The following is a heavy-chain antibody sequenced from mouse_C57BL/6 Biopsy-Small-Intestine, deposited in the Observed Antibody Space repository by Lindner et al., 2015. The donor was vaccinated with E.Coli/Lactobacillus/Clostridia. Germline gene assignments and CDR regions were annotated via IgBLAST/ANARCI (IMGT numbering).Heavy chain of an antibody. V-gene: IGHV1-64*01. J-gene: IGHJ4*01. D-gene: IGHD6-1*01. CDR2: INPSGENT. CDR1: GYTFTNYY. Sequence: SVKVSCKASGYTFTNYYMHWVRQAPGQGLEWMGIINPSGENTFYAQKFQGRITMTRDTSTNTVYMELSSLRSEDTAVYYCARSTFSSGCFDYWGQGTLVAVSS. CDR3: ARSTFSSGCFDY.